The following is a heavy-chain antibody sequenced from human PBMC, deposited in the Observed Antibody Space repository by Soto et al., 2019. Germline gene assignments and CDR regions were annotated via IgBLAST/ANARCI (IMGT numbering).Heavy chain of an antibody. Sequence: EVHLFQSGGDLVQPGGSLRLSCAASGFTFSTYAMNWVRQAAGKGLEWVSTISDSSATYYADSVKGRFTISRDNSKNTLYLEMTSLRADDTAVYYCAKNKGGNYCTRTSCLYSFDYWGQGTLVTVSS. CDR2: ISDSSAT. CDR3: AKNKGGNYCTRTSCLYSFDY. CDR1: GFTFSTYA. J-gene: IGHJ4*02. V-gene: IGHV3-23*01. D-gene: IGHD2-2*01.